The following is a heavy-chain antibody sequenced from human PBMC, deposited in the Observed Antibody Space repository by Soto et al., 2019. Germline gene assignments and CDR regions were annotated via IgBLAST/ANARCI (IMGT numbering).Heavy chain of an antibody. CDR3: AKHDFWTLYNTGLDS. V-gene: IGHV1-2*04. CDR2: INPNSGGT. CDR1: GYTFTGYY. D-gene: IGHD3-3*01. Sequence: GASVKVSCKASGYTFTGYYMHWVRQAPGQGLEWMGWINPNSGGTNYAQKFQGWVTMTRDTSISTAYMELSRLRSDDTAVYYCAKHDFWTLYNTGLDSWGQGTLVTVSS. J-gene: IGHJ4*02.